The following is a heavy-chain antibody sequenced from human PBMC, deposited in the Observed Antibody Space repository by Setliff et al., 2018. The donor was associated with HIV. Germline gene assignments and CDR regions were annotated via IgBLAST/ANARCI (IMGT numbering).Heavy chain of an antibody. V-gene: IGHV1-69*13. D-gene: IGHD4-4*01. Sequence: SEKVSCKASGGTISSYAISWVRQAPGQGLEWMGGIIPIFGTANYAQKFQGRVTITADESTSTAYMELSILRSEDTAVYYCAPIDPFPHDYSNSSFDYWGQGTLVTVSS. CDR3: APIDPFPHDYSNSSFDY. CDR1: GGTISSYA. J-gene: IGHJ4*02. CDR2: IIPIFGTA.